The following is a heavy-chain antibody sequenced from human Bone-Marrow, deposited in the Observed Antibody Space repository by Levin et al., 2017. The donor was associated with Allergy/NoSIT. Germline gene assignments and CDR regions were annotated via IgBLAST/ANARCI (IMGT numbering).Heavy chain of an antibody. J-gene: IGHJ6*02. CDR3: ARALITMVRGVINYYDGMDV. CDR2: IIPIFGTA. V-gene: IGHV1-69*13. D-gene: IGHD3-10*01. CDR1: GGTFSSYA. Sequence: ASVKVSCKASGGTFSSYAISWVRQAPGQGLEWMGGIIPIFGTANYAQKFQGRVTITADESTSTAYMELSSLRSEDTAVYYCARALITMVRGVINYYDGMDVWGQGTTVTVSS.